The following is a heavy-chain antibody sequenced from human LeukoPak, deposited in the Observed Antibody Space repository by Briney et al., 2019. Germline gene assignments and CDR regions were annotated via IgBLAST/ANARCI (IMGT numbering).Heavy chain of an antibody. J-gene: IGHJ3*02. D-gene: IGHD3-16*01. V-gene: IGHV3-30*04. Sequence: GGSLRLSCAASGFTFSSYAMHWVRQAPGKGLEWVAVISYDGSNKYYADSVKGRFTISGDNSKNTLYLQMNSLRAEDTAVYYCARVGGLGAFDIWGQGTMVTVSS. CDR2: ISYDGSNK. CDR3: ARVGGLGAFDI. CDR1: GFTFSSYA.